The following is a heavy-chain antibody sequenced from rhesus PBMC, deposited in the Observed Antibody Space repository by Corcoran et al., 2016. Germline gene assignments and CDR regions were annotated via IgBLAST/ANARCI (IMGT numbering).Heavy chain of an antibody. CDR2: LNSNSGST. Sequence: QVQLQESGPGLAKPSETLPLTCAVSGGSFSSYWWSWIRQPPGKRLEGIGELNSNSGSTNYNPSLKSRVTISKDASKTQCSLKLSAVTAADTAVYCCARTYYSIWTGYLDYWGQGVLVTVSS. CDR1: GGSFSSYW. D-gene: IGHD3-3*01. CDR3: ARTYYSIWTGYLDY. J-gene: IGHJ4*01. V-gene: IGHV4-80*01.